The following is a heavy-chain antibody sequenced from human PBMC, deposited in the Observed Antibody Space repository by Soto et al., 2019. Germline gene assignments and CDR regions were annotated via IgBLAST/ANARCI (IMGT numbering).Heavy chain of an antibody. CDR3: ARERNYGYYYYGLDV. Sequence: GGSLRLSCAASAFTFSSYAMHWVRQAPGKGLEWVAVISYDGSNKYYADSVKGRFTISRDTSKSTLYLQMNSLRAEDTAVYYCARERNYGYYYYGLDVWGQGTTVTVSS. J-gene: IGHJ6*02. CDR1: AFTFSSYA. CDR2: ISYDGSNK. D-gene: IGHD1-7*01. V-gene: IGHV3-30-3*01.